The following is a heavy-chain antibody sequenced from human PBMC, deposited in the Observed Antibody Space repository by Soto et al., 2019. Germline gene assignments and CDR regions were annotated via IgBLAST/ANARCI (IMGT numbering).Heavy chain of an antibody. D-gene: IGHD3-9*01. CDR1: GFNFNDYY. V-gene: IGHV3-11*06. CDR3: ARFVERRYFDS. CDR2: ISSLNHYN. J-gene: IGHJ4*02. Sequence: QEQLVESGGGLVKPGGSLRLSCAASGFNFNDYYMSWIRQAPGKGLEYIAYISSLNHYNNYADSVKGRFTISIDKAKNSLQRQMSSLRSEDTSVYYCARFVERRYFDSWGRGTLVTVSS.